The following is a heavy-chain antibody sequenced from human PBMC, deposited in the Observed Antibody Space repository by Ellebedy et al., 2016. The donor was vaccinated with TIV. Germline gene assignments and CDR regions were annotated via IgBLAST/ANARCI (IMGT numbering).Heavy chain of an antibody. J-gene: IGHJ4*02. CDR2: IDPSDSYT. V-gene: IGHV5-10-1*01. Sequence: PGGSLRLSCKGSGYSFTSYWISWVRQMPGKGLEWMGRIDPSDSYTNYSPSFQGHATISADKSISTAYLQWSSLKASDTAMYYCARHNLWLAVAGTILWGQGTLVTVSS. D-gene: IGHD6-19*01. CDR1: GYSFTSYW. CDR3: ARHNLWLAVAGTIL.